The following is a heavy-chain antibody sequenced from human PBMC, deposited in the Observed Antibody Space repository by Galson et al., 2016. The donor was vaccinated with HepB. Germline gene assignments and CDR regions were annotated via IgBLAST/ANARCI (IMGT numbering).Heavy chain of an antibody. CDR2: IKHGGTEK. CDR1: GFTFSGYW. V-gene: IGHV3-7*01. Sequence: SLRLSCAASGFTFSGYWMSWVRQAPGKGLEWVANIKHGGTEKYYVDSVKGRFTISRDNTEKSLYLLMYSLRAEDTAVYYCARGPEGGIRSRIFRVADFEWFDRWGQGPLVTVSS. CDR3: ARGPEGGIRSRIFRVADFEWFDR. D-gene: IGHD3-3*01. J-gene: IGHJ5*02.